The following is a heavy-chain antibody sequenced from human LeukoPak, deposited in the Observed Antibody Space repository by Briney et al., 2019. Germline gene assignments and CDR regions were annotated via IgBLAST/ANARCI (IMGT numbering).Heavy chain of an antibody. J-gene: IGHJ3*02. CDR3: ATQQGEQQLVGNAFDI. CDR2: IYPGDSDT. CDR1: GYSFTNYW. Sequence: GESLKISCKGSGYSFTNYWIGWVRQMPGKGLEWMGIIYPGDSDTRYSPPFQGQVTISADKSISTAYLQWSSLKASDTAIYYCATQQGEQQLVGNAFDIWGQGTMVTVSS. D-gene: IGHD6-13*01. V-gene: IGHV5-51*01.